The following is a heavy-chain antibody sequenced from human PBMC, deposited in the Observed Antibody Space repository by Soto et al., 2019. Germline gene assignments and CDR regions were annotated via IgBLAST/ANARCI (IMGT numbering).Heavy chain of an antibody. J-gene: IGHJ6*02. CDR2: IYHSGST. D-gene: IGHD2-15*01. CDR3: ARSGDCSGVSCPYYYDGMDV. V-gene: IGHV4-30-2*01. CDR1: GGSISSGGYS. Sequence: QLQLQESGSGLVKPSQTLSLTCAVSGGSISSGGYSWSWIRQPPGKGLEWIGYIYHSGSTYYNPSRQNRATISLDRYKDQFSLKLSSVTAAYTAVYYCARSGDCSGVSCPYYYDGMDVGGQGTTVTVS.